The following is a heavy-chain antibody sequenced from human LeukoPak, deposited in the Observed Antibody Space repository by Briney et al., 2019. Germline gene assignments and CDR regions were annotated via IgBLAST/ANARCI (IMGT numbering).Heavy chain of an antibody. D-gene: IGHD1-1*01. J-gene: IGHJ4*02. V-gene: IGHV3-30*18. CDR2: ISYDGTNK. CDR1: AFAFSSYG. Sequence: GGSLRLSCAASAFAFSSYGMHWVRQAPGKGLEWVAVISYDGTNKYYADSVKGRFTISRDNSKNTLYLQMNSLRGEDTAVYYCAKDNPSLEFNYWGQGTLVTVSS. CDR3: AKDNPSLEFNY.